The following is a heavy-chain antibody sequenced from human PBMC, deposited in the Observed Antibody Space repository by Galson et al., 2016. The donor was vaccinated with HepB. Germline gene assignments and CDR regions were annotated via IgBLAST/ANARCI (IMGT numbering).Heavy chain of an antibody. D-gene: IGHD2-15*01. Sequence: SVKVSCTAAAVTFNNLAISWVRQAPGQGLEWIGVIIPGVGTPYYAQNFQGRVTITADDVTTTTYMELSSLRAEDTAVYYCTSPLLLFRQKMDAYYGMDVWGQGTTVTVSS. J-gene: IGHJ6*02. V-gene: IGHV1-69*13. CDR1: AVTFNNLA. CDR3: TSPLLLFRQKMDAYYGMDV. CDR2: IIPGVGTP.